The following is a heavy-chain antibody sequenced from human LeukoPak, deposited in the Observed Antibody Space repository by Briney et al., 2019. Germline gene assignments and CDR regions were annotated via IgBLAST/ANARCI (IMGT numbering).Heavy chain of an antibody. V-gene: IGHV4-34*01. Sequence: PSETLSLTCAVYGGSFSGYYWSWIRQPPGKGLEWIGEINHSGSTNYNPSLKSRVTISVDTSKNQFSLKLSSVTAADTAVYYCARGPNYVWGSYRYKYFDYWGQGTLVTASS. CDR3: ARGPNYVWGSYRYKYFDY. CDR1: GGSFSGYY. CDR2: INHSGST. J-gene: IGHJ4*02. D-gene: IGHD3-16*02.